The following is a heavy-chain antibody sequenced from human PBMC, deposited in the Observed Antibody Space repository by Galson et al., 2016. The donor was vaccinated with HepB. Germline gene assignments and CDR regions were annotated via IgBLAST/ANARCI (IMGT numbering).Heavy chain of an antibody. Sequence: SLRLSCAASGFTFSTYGMHWVRQAPGKGLEWVAVIWHDGSNKYYADSVKGRFTISRDSSRNTVYVQINSLRAEDTAIYYCTMISWSTSSGFGFWGQGTRVTVSS. V-gene: IGHV3-33*01. CDR3: TMISWSTSSGFGF. D-gene: IGHD3-22*01. J-gene: IGHJ4*02. CDR1: GFTFSTYG. CDR2: IWHDGSNK.